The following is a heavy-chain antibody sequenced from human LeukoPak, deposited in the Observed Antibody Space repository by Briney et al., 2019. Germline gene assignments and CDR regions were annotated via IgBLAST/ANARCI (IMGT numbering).Heavy chain of an antibody. J-gene: IGHJ4*02. D-gene: IGHD6-13*01. CDR3: AKGWSQQLVFCYFDY. CDR2: VTNSGGST. V-gene: IGHV3-23*01. CDR1: GFTFSTYD. Sequence: GGSLRLSCTVSGFTFSTYDMSWVPLTPGKGLEWVSTVTNSGGSTYYADSVEGRFTISRDNSKNTLYLQMNSLRAEDTAVYYCAKGWSQQLVFCYFDYWGQGTLVTVSS.